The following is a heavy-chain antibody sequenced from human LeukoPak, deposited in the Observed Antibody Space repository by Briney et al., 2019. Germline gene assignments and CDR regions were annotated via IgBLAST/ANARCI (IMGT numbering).Heavy chain of an antibody. CDR2: IHSNGGT. V-gene: IGHV4-59*08. CDR1: GGSINSFY. J-gene: IGHJ4*02. D-gene: IGHD3-10*01. CDR3: ARHVSGIYGSRGDFDY. Sequence: PSETLSLTCSVSGGSINSFYWSWIRQPPGKGLEWIRYIHSNGGTNYNPSLKSRVTMSVDTSKNQFSLKLNSVTAADSAVYFCARHVSGIYGSRGDFDYWGQGTLVTVSS.